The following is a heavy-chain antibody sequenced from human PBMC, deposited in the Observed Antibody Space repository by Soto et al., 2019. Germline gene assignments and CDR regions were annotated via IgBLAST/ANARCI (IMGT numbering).Heavy chain of an antibody. J-gene: IGHJ4*02. CDR3: ARGIRMTVVVQGDAPDKYYFDS. Sequence: QVQLQQWGAGLLKPSETLSLSCAVYGGSFSGYYWTWIRQPPGKGLEWIGEINHSGSTNQSPSLKSRVTISVDTSKNQFSLKLRSVTAADTAVYYCARGIRMTVVVQGDAPDKYYFDSWAKGTLVTVSS. V-gene: IGHV4-34*01. CDR1: GGSFSGYY. D-gene: IGHD3-22*01. CDR2: INHSGST.